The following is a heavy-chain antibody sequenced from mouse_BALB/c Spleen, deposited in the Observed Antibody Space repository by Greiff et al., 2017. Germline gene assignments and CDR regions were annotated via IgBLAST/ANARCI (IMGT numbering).Heavy chain of an antibody. CDR1: GYTFTSYW. V-gene: IGHV1-87*01. CDR3: ALYGNYGDYAMDY. Sequence: VQLQQSGAELARPGASVKLSCKASGYTFTSYWMQWVKQRPGQGLEWIGAIYPGDGDTRYTQKFKGKATLTADKSSSTAYMQLSSLASEDSAVYYCALYGNYGDYAMDYWGQGTSVTVSS. D-gene: IGHD2-1*01. CDR2: IYPGDGDT. J-gene: IGHJ4*01.